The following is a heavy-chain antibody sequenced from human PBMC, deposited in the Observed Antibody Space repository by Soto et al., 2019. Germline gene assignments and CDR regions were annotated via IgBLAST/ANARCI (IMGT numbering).Heavy chain of an antibody. CDR1: GFTFDDYA. D-gene: IGHD3-10*01. Sequence: EVQLVESGGGLVQPGRSLRLSCAASGFTFDDYAMHWVRQAPGKGLEWVSGISWNSGSIGYADSVKGRFTISRDNAKNSLYLQMNSRRAEDTALYYCAKDIYGSGRGEGMDVWGQGTTVTVSS. J-gene: IGHJ6*02. CDR3: AKDIYGSGRGEGMDV. CDR2: ISWNSGSI. V-gene: IGHV3-9*01.